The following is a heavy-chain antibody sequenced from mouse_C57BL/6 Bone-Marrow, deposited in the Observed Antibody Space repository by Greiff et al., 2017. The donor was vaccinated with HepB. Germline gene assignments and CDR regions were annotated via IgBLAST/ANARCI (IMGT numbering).Heavy chain of an antibody. CDR1: GFTFSTSG. CDR2: INNGGTYT. Sequence: EVQGVESGGDLVKPGGSLKLSCVASGFTFSTSGMSWVRQTPDKRLEWVATINNGGTYTYYPDSVKGRFTISKDTAKNTLFLQMSSLKSEDSAIYFCARDRFDYYFDYWGQGTTLTVTS. V-gene: IGHV5-6*01. D-gene: IGHD2-14*01. CDR3: ARDRFDYYFDY. J-gene: IGHJ2*01.